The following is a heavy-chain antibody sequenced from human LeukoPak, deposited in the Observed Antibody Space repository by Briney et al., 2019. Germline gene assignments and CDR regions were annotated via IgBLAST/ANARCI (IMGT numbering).Heavy chain of an antibody. Sequence: SETLSLTCAVYGGSFSGYYWSWIRQPPGKGLEWIGEINHSGSTNYNPSLKSRVTISVDTSKNQFSLKLSSVTAADTAVYYCAREGGSYYVSFDYWGQGTLVTVSS. J-gene: IGHJ4*02. CDR3: AREGGSYYVSFDY. CDR1: GGSFSGYY. CDR2: INHSGST. V-gene: IGHV4-34*01. D-gene: IGHD1-26*01.